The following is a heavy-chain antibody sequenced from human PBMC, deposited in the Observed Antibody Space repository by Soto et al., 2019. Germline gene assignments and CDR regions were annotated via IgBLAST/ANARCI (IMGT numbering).Heavy chain of an antibody. J-gene: IGHJ6*03. V-gene: IGHV3-33*01. CDR2: IWYDGSNK. Sequence: PGGSLRLSCAASGFTFSSYGMHWVRQAPGRGLEWVAVIWYDGSNKYYADSVKGRFTISRDNSKNTLYLQMNSLRAEDTAVYYCARGCSSTSCYAGGYYYYYYMDVWGKGTTVTVSS. CDR3: ARGCSSTSCYAGGYYYYYYMDV. CDR1: GFTFSSYG. D-gene: IGHD2-2*01.